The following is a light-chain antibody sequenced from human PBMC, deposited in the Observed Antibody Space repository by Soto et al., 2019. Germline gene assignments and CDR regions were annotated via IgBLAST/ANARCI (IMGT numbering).Light chain of an antibody. V-gene: IGKV3-15*01. CDR3: QQYNNWVT. CDR1: QTVTRSY. CDR2: GAS. J-gene: IGKJ4*01. Sequence: EIVLTPSPGTLSLSPGERATLSCRASQTVTRSYLAWYQQKPGQAPRLLIYGASTRATGIPARFSGSGSGTEFTLTISSLQSEDFAVYYCQQYNNWVTFGGGTKVDIK.